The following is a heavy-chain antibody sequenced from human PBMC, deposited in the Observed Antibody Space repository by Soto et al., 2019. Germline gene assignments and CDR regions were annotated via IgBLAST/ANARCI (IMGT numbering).Heavy chain of an antibody. D-gene: IGHD6-19*01. CDR1: GGSISSSSYY. J-gene: IGHJ6*02. CDR2: IYYSGST. Sequence: TSETLSLTCTVSGGSISSSSYYWGWIRQPPGKGLEWIGSIYYSGSTYYNPSLKSRVTISVDTSKNQFSLKLSSVTAADTAVYYCARSYSSGWWGHYYYYGMDVWGQGTTVTVSS. CDR3: ARSYSSGWWGHYYYYGMDV. V-gene: IGHV4-39*01.